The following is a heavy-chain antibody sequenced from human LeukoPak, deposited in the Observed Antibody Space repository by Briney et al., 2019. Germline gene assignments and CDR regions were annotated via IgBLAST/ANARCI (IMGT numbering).Heavy chain of an antibody. CDR1: GFTFSSYA. D-gene: IGHD4-17*01. CDR2: ISGSGGST. J-gene: IGHJ6*02. V-gene: IGHV3-23*01. Sequence: GGSLRLSCAASGFTFSSYAMTWVRRAPGKGLEWVSVISGSGGSTYYADSVKGRFTISRDNSKNTLYLQMNSLRAEGTAVYYCAKDRDYGNYYYAMDVWGQGTTVTVSS. CDR3: AKDRDYGNYYYAMDV.